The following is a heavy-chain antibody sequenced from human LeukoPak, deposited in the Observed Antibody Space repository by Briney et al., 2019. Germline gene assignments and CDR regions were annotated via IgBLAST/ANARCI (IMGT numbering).Heavy chain of an antibody. CDR2: INWDGNK. V-gene: IGHV2-70*11. Sequence: SGPALVKPTQTLTLTCTFSGFSLSTSGMCVSWIRQTPGKALEWLARINWDGNKSYSTSLKTRLTISKDTSKSQVVLTMTNMDPVDTATYYCARIRSGDTSGYYYVDYWGQGTLVTVSS. J-gene: IGHJ4*02. D-gene: IGHD3-22*01. CDR3: ARIRSGDTSGYYYVDY. CDR1: GFSLSTSGMC.